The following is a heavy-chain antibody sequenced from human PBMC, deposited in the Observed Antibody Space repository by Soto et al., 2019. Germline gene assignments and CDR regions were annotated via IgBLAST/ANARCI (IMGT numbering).Heavy chain of an antibody. Sequence: SVKVSCKASGFTFTSSAMQWVRQARGQRLEWIGWIVVGSGNTNYAQKFQERVTITRDMSTSTAYMELSSLRSEDTAVYYCAAEFIITISPGSSYMAVGGKGTTVPVP. CDR3: AAEFIITISPGSSYMAV. CDR2: IVVGSGNT. J-gene: IGHJ6*03. V-gene: IGHV1-58*02. D-gene: IGHD3-3*01. CDR1: GFTFTSSA.